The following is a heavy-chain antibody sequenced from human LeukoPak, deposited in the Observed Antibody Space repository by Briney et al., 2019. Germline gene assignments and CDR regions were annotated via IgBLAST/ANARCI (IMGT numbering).Heavy chain of an antibody. CDR2: IYYSGST. J-gene: IGHJ4*02. CDR1: GFTFSSYA. V-gene: IGHV4-59*08. D-gene: IGHD3-3*01. Sequence: PWGSLRLSCAASGFTFSSYAMSWIRQPPGKGLEWIGYIYYSGSTNYNPSLKSRVTISVDTSKNQFSLKLSSVTAADTAVYYCARYSYDFWSGYYRYYFDYWGQGTLVTVSS. CDR3: ARYSYDFWSGYYRYYFDY.